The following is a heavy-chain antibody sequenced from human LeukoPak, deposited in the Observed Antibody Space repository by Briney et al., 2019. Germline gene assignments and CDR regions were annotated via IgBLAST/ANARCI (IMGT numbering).Heavy chain of an antibody. CDR2: INPNSGGT. CDR1: GGTFSSYA. CDR3: ARGMIQLWFEFDY. D-gene: IGHD5-18*01. J-gene: IGHJ4*02. Sequence: ASVTVSCKASGGTFSSYAISWVRQAPGQGLEWMGWINPNSGGTNYAQKFQGRVTMTRDTSISTAYMELSRLRSDDTAVYYCARGMIQLWFEFDYWGQGTLVTVSS. V-gene: IGHV1-2*02.